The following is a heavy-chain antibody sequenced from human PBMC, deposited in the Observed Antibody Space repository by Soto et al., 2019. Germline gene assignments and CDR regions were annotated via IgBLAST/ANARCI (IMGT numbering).Heavy chain of an antibody. J-gene: IGHJ2*01. V-gene: IGHV3-33*01. CDR3: ARDGQWVVSWYFDL. CDR2: IWYDGSNK. D-gene: IGHD6-19*01. Sequence: QVQLVESGGGVVQPGRSLRLSCAASGFTFSSYGMHWVRQAPGKGLEWVAVIWYDGSNKYYADSVKGRFTISRDNSKNTLYLQMNSLRAEDTAVYYCARDGQWVVSWYFDLWGRGTLVTVSS. CDR1: GFTFSSYG.